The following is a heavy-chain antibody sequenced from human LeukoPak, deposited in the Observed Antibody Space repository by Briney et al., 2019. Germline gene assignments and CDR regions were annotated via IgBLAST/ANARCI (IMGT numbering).Heavy chain of an antibody. CDR2: INDDGSAT. Sequence: GESLRLSCAASGFTFTDYWMHWVRQAPGKGLVWVSHINDDGSATAYADSVKGRFTISRDNAKNSLYLQMNSLRAEDTAVYYCARPDSSGSVYWGQGTLVTVSS. J-gene: IGHJ4*02. CDR1: GFTFTDYW. CDR3: ARPDSSGSVY. V-gene: IGHV3-74*01. D-gene: IGHD3-22*01.